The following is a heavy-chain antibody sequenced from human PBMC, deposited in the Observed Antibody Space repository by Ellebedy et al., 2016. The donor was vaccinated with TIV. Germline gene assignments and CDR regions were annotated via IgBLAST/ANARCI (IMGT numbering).Heavy chain of an antibody. D-gene: IGHD2-15*01. CDR3: ARVIPYCSGGSCYSRPPDY. Sequence: GESLKISCAASGFTFSSYGMHWVRQAPGKGLEWVAVISYDGSNKYYADSVKGRFTISRDNSKHTLYLQMSSLRAEDTAMYYCARVIPYCSGGSCYSRPPDYWGQGTLVTVSS. J-gene: IGHJ4*02. CDR2: ISYDGSNK. CDR1: GFTFSSYG. V-gene: IGHV3-30*03.